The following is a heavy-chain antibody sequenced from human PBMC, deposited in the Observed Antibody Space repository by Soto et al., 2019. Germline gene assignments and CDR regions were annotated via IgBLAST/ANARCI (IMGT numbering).Heavy chain of an antibody. V-gene: IGHV3-30-3*01. D-gene: IGHD6-19*01. CDR3: ASSSSGAGY. CDR2: ISYDGSNK. J-gene: IGHJ4*02. Sequence: QVQLVESGGGVVQPGRSLRLSCAASGFTFSSYAMHWVRQAPGKGLEWVAVISYDGSNKYYADSVKGRFTISRDNSKNTLYLQMSSLRAEDTAVYYCASSSSGAGYWGQGTLVTVSS. CDR1: GFTFSSYA.